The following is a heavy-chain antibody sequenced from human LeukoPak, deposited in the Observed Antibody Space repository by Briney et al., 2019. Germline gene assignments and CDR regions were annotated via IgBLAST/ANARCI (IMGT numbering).Heavy chain of an antibody. J-gene: IGHJ5*02. CDR2: IIPIFGTA. CDR3: AVTIFGVVRWFDP. Sequence: GASVKASCKASGGTFSSYAISWVRQAPGQGLEWMGGIIPIFGTANYAQKFRGRVTITADESTSTAYMELSSLRSEDTAVYYCAVTIFGVVRWFDPWGQGTLVTVSS. V-gene: IGHV1-69*13. D-gene: IGHD3-3*01. CDR1: GGTFSSYA.